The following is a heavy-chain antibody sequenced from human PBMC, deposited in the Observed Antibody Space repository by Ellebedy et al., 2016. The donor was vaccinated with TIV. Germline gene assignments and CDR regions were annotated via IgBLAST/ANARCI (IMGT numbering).Heavy chain of an antibody. V-gene: IGHV3-13*01. CDR1: GFTFSSYD. CDR3: ARGEQQLVSGYYYYCGMDV. CDR2: IGTAGDT. D-gene: IGHD6-13*01. J-gene: IGHJ6*02. Sequence: PGGSLRLSCAASGFTFSSYDMHWVRQPTGKGLEWVSAIGTAGDTYYPGSVKGRFTISRDNAKNSLYLQMNSLRAGETAVYYCARGEQQLVSGYYYYCGMDVWGQGTTVTVS.